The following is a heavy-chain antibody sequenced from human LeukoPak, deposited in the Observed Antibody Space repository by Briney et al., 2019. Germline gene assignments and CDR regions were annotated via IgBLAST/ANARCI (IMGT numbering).Heavy chain of an antibody. CDR2: TYYRSKWYN. CDR3: ARDLAGFGGYSYGMVDY. V-gene: IGHV6-1*01. D-gene: IGHD5-18*01. CDR1: GDSVSSNSAT. Sequence: SQTLSLTCALSGDSVSSNSATWNWIRQSPSRGLEWLVRTYYRSKWYNDYALSVKSRITINPDTSKNQFSLHLNSVTPEDTAVYYCARDLAGFGGYSYGMVDYWGQGTLVTVSS. J-gene: IGHJ4*02.